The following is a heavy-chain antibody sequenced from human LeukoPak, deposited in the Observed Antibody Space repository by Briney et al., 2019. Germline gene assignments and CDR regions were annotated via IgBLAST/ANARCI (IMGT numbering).Heavy chain of an antibody. D-gene: IGHD3-9*01. Sequence: ASVKVSCKASGYTFTSYGISWVRQAPGQGLEWMGWISAYNGNTNYAQKLQGRVTMTTDTSTSTAYMELRSLRSDDTAVYYCARTPVRYFDWPPIRVAFDIWGQGTMVTVSS. V-gene: IGHV1-18*01. J-gene: IGHJ3*02. CDR3: ARTPVRYFDWPPIRVAFDI. CDR1: GYTFTSYG. CDR2: ISAYNGNT.